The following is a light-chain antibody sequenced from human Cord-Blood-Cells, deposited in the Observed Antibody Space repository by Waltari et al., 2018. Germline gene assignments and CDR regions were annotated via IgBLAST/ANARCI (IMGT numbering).Light chain of an antibody. J-gene: IGLJ2*01. Sequence: GSPGQSVTISCTGTSSDVGGYNYVSWYQQHPGKAPKLMIYDVSKRPSGVPDRFSGSKSGNTASLTISGLQAEDEADYYCCSYAGSYVFGGGTKLTVL. CDR2: DVS. V-gene: IGLV2-11*01. CDR3: CSYAGSYV. CDR1: SSDVGGYNY.